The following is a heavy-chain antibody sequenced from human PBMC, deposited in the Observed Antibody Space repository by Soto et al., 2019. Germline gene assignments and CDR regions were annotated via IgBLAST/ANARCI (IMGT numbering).Heavy chain of an antibody. CDR3: ARGGKYYVILTGYYSADDFGY. V-gene: IGHV1-8*01. CDR1: GYTFTSYD. J-gene: IGHJ4*02. CDR2: MNPNSGNT. D-gene: IGHD3-9*01. Sequence: QVQLVQSGAEVKKPGASVKVSCKASGYTFTSYDINWVRQATGQGLEWMGWMNPNSGNTGYAQKFEGRVTMTRNISRSTAYMERSSLRSEVTAVYYCARGGKYYVILTGYYSADDFGYWGQGTLVTVSS.